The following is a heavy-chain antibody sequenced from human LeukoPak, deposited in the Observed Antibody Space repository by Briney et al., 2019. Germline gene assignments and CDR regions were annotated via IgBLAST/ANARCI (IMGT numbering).Heavy chain of an antibody. V-gene: IGHV3-23*01. D-gene: IGHD5-12*01. Sequence: GGSLRLSCAASGFTFSSYAMSWVRQAPGKGLEWVSAISGSGGSTYYADSVKGRFTISRDSAKNSLYLQMSSLRDEDTAVYYCARDAGNSGYGMDVWGQGTTVTVSS. J-gene: IGHJ6*02. CDR3: ARDAGNSGYGMDV. CDR1: GFTFSSYA. CDR2: ISGSGGST.